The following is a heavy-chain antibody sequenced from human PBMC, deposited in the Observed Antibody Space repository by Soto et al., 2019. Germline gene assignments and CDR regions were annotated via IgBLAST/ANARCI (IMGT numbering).Heavy chain of an antibody. Sequence: QVQLQESGPGLVKPSETLSLTCTVSGGSISSYYWSWIRQPPGKGLEWIGYIYYSGSTNYNPSLKSRVNISVDTSKNQFSLKLSSVTAADTAVYYCASRYGSSFDYWGQGTLVTVSS. CDR2: IYYSGST. D-gene: IGHD6-13*01. V-gene: IGHV4-59*08. CDR1: GGSISSYY. J-gene: IGHJ4*02. CDR3: ASRYGSSFDY.